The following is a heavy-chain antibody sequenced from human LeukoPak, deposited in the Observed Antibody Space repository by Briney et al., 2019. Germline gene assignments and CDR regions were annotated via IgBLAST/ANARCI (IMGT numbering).Heavy chain of an antibody. D-gene: IGHD4-17*01. V-gene: IGHV3-7*05. Sequence: GGSLRLSCAASGFTFSRNWMSWVRQAPGKGPEWVANIKQDGSEKYYVDSVKGRFTISKDNAKMSLYLQMNSLRAEDTAVYYCAREVYGDNYFDYWGQGTLVTVSS. CDR2: IKQDGSEK. CDR3: AREVYGDNYFDY. J-gene: IGHJ4*02. CDR1: GFTFSRNW.